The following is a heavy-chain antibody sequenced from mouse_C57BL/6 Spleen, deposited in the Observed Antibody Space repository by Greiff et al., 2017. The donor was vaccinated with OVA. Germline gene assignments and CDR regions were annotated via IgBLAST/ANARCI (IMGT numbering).Heavy chain of an antibody. CDR2: IGPGSGST. V-gene: IGHV1-77*01. J-gene: IGHJ4*01. CDR3: ARAYGSSAMDY. D-gene: IGHD1-1*01. Sequence: KPGQGLEWIGKIGPGSGSTYYNEKFKGKATLTADKSSSTAYMQLSSLTSEDSAVYFCARAYGSSAMDYWGQGTSVTVSS.